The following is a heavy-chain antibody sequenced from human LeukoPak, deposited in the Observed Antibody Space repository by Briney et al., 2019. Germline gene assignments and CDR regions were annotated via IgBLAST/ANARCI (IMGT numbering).Heavy chain of an antibody. CDR2: ISGSGGST. V-gene: IGHV3-23*01. J-gene: IGHJ4*02. D-gene: IGHD2-15*01. CDR1: GFTFSGFV. Sequence: GGSLRLSCAASGFTFSGFVISWVRQAPGKGPQWVADISGSGGSTYYADSVKGRFTISRDNAKNSLYLQMNSLRAEDTAVCYCARVWGSRDCSGGSCYYDYWGQGTLVTVSS. CDR3: ARVWGSRDCSGGSCYYDY.